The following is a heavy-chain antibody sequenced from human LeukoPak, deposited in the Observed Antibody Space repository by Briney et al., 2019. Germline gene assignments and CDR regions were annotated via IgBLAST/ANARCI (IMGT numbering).Heavy chain of an antibody. Sequence: GGSLRLSCAASGFTFSDYYMSWIRQAPGKGLEWVSYIGSSGSTIYYADSVKGRFTLSRDLSRNTVFLQLNNLRVEGTAIYYCARASWVSTADAVCWGQGTLVTVSS. CDR2: IGSSGSTI. V-gene: IGHV3-11*01. CDR1: GFTFSDYY. J-gene: IGHJ4*02. CDR3: ARASWVSTADAVC. D-gene: IGHD3-16*01.